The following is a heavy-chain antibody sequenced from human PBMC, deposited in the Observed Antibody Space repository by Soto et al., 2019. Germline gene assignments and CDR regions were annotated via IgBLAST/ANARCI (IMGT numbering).Heavy chain of an antibody. CDR1: GYSFTSYW. D-gene: IGHD3-3*01. Sequence: PGESLKISCKGSGYSFTSYWIGWVRQMPGKGLEWMGIIYPGDSDTRYSPSFQGQVTISADKSISTAYLQWSSLKASDTAMYYCARHAVEGITIFGVVQLYGFDPWGQGTLVTVSS. J-gene: IGHJ5*02. CDR2: IYPGDSDT. CDR3: ARHAVEGITIFGVVQLYGFDP. V-gene: IGHV5-51*01.